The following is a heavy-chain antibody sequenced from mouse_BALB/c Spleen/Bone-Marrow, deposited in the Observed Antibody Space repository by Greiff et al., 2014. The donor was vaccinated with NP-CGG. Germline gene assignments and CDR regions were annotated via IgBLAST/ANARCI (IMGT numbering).Heavy chain of an antibody. D-gene: IGHD1-1*01. V-gene: IGHV1S81*02. Sequence: QVQLQQSGAEVVKPGASVRLSCKTSGYTFTNYWMHWVKQRPGQGLEWIGDINPSNGRATYSEKFKSKATLTVDTSSSTAYMQLSSLTSEDSAVYYCARYYNYYFDVWGAGTTVTFSS. CDR2: INPSNGRA. CDR1: GYTFTNYW. J-gene: IGHJ1*01. CDR3: ARYYNYYFDV.